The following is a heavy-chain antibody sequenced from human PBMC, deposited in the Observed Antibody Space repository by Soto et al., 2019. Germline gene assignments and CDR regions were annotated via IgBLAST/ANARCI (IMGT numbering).Heavy chain of an antibody. D-gene: IGHD4-4*01. CDR3: ARDSYSNYGATYYYYYGMDV. J-gene: IGHJ6*02. V-gene: IGHV3-30-3*01. Sequence: VGSLRLSCAASGFTFSNYAMHWVRQAPGKGLEWVAVISYDGSNKYYADSVKGRFTISRDNSKNTLYLQMNSLRAEDTAVYYCARDSYSNYGATYYYYYGMDVWGQGTTVTVSS. CDR1: GFTFSNYA. CDR2: ISYDGSNK.